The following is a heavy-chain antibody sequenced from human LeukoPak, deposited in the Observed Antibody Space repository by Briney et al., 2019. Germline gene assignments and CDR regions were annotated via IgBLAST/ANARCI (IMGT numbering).Heavy chain of an antibody. J-gene: IGHJ3*02. V-gene: IGHV3-7*01. CDR2: IKQDGSEK. CDR3: AREVDYRAFDI. Sequence: GGSLRLSCAASGFVCGSYWMSWVRQAPGKGLEWVAKIKQDGSEKYYMDSVKGRFTISRDNAQNSLSLQMNSLRAEDTAEYYCAREVDYRAFDIWGRGTMVSVSS. D-gene: IGHD3-10*01. CDR1: GFVCGSYW.